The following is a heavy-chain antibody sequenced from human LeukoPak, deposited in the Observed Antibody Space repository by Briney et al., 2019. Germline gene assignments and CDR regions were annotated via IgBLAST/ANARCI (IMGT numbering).Heavy chain of an antibody. Sequence: GGSLRLSCEASGFSFGDYYMTWIRQAPGKGLEWISNINSNSYTIYYADSVKGRFTISRDNAKRSLYLQMDRLRAEDTAVYYCARDRRSPHSAYDWWHLHIWGQGTMAAVSS. J-gene: IGHJ4*02. D-gene: IGHD5-12*01. V-gene: IGHV3-11*01. CDR3: ARDRRSPHSAYDWWHLHI. CDR2: INSNSYTI. CDR1: GFSFGDYY.